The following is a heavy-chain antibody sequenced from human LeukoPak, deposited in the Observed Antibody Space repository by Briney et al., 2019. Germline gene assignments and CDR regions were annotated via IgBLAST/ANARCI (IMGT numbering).Heavy chain of an antibody. D-gene: IGHD4-17*01. V-gene: IGHV4-59*01. CDR3: ARNYGDSSGFDY. Sequence: SETLSLTCTVSGGSIRTYYWSRIRQPPGKGLEWIGYIYYSGSTNYNPSLKSRVTISVDTSKNQFSLNLSSVTAADTAVYYCARNYGDSSGFDYWGQGTLVTVSS. CDR2: IYYSGST. CDR1: GGSIRTYY. J-gene: IGHJ4*02.